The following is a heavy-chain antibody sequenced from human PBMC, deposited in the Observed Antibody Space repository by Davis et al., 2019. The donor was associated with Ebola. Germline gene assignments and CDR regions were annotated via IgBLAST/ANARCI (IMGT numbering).Heavy chain of an antibody. CDR3: ARAWESSNSRYMDV. D-gene: IGHD2-2*01. V-gene: IGHV4-34*01. CDR2: INHSGST. Sequence: ESLKISCAASGFTFSSYAMSWVRQVPGKGLEWIGEINHSGSTNYNPSLKSRVSVSVDTSKNQFSLKLSSVTAADTAVYYCARAWESSNSRYMDVWGRGTTVTVSS. J-gene: IGHJ6*02. CDR1: GFTFSSYA.